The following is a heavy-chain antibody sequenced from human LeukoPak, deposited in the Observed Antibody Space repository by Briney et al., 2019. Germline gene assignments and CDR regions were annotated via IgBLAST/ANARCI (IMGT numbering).Heavy chain of an antibody. CDR1: GGSIRRSIYY. CDR2: INYSGST. D-gene: IGHD3-22*01. CDR3: ARDGNYYESSGYYFSAFDI. J-gene: IGHJ3*02. V-gene: IGHV4-39*07. Sequence: SETLSLTCNVSGGSIRRSIYYWDWIRQPPGKGLEWIGSINYSGSTYYNPSLKSRVTISVDTSKNQFSLKLRSVTAADTAVYYCARDGNYYESSGYYFSAFDIWGQGRMVTVSS.